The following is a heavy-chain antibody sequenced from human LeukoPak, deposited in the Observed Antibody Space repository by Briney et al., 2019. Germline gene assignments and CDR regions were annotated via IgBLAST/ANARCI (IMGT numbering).Heavy chain of an antibody. CDR2: IYYTGST. CDR1: GGSISSYY. CDR3: TRVHYSGSGLSSYFDY. D-gene: IGHD3-10*01. J-gene: IGHJ4*02. Sequence: PSETLSPTCTVSGGSISSYYWSWIRQSPGKGLEWIGYIYYTGSTNYNPSLKSRVTISVDTSKNQFSLNLRTVTSADTAVYYCTRVHYSGSGLSSYFDYWGQGTLVTVSS. V-gene: IGHV4-59*01.